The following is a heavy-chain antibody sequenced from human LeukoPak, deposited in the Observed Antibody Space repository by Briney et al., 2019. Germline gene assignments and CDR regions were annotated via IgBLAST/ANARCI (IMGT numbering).Heavy chain of an antibody. D-gene: IGHD5/OR15-5a*01. CDR2: ISSSSSYI. Sequence: GGSLRLSCAASGFTFSSYSMNWVRQAPGKGLEWVSSISSSSSYIYYADSVKGRFTISRDNSKNTLYLQMNSLRAEDTAVYYCAKCVGGYYYYYYMDVWGKGTTVTISS. CDR1: GFTFSSYS. J-gene: IGHJ6*03. V-gene: IGHV3-21*04. CDR3: AKCVGGYYYYYYMDV.